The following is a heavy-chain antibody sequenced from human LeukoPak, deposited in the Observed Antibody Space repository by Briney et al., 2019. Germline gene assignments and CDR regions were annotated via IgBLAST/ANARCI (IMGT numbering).Heavy chain of an antibody. J-gene: IGHJ4*02. V-gene: IGHV4-34*01. CDR3: ARAVMTTALGYYFDY. D-gene: IGHD4-17*01. CDR1: GGSFSGYY. CDR2: INHSGST. Sequence: SETLSLTCAVYGGSFSGYYWSWIRQPPGKGLEWIGEINHSGSTNYNPSLKSRVTISVDTSKNQFSLKLSSVTAADTAVYYCARAVMTTALGYYFDYWGQGTLVTVSS.